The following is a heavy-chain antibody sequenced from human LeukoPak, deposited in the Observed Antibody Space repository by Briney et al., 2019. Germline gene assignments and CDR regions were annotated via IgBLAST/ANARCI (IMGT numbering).Heavy chain of an antibody. V-gene: IGHV4-30-2*01. D-gene: IGHD3-3*01. CDR2: IYHSGST. Sequence: SETLSLTCAVSGGSISSGGYSWSWIRQPPGKGLEWIGYIYHSGSTNYNPSLKSRVTISVDTSMNQFSLKLSSVTAADTAVYYCAGAPSYYDFWSGYSRPHYYYGMDVWGQGTTVTVSS. J-gene: IGHJ6*02. CDR1: GGSISSGGYS. CDR3: AGAPSYYDFWSGYSRPHYYYGMDV.